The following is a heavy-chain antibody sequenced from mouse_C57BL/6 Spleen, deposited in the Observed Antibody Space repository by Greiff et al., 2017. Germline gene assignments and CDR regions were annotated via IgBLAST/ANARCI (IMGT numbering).Heavy chain of an antibody. V-gene: IGHV1-42*01. D-gene: IGHD2-4*01. CDR2: INPSTGGT. Sequence: EVQLQQSGPELVKPGASVKISCKASGYSFTGYYMNWVKQSPEKSLEWIGEINPSTGGTTYNQKLKAKATLTVDKSSSTAYMQLKSLTSEDSAVYYCARRGYDYDYFDYWGQGTTLTVSS. CDR1: GYSFTGYY. J-gene: IGHJ2*01. CDR3: ARRGYDYDYFDY.